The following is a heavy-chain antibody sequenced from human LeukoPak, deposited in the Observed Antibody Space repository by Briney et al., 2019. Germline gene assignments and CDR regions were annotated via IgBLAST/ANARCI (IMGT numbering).Heavy chain of an antibody. CDR1: GGTFSSYV. CDR2: SIPIFGTA. CDR3: ARGPSGGPRGD. D-gene: IGHD2-15*01. J-gene: IGHJ4*02. Sequence: ASMKVSCKASGGTFSSYVISWVRQAPGQGLEWMGGSIPIFGTANYAQKFQGRVTITADESTSTAYMELNSLRSEDTAVYYCARGPSGGPRGDWGQGTLVTVSS. V-gene: IGHV1-69*13.